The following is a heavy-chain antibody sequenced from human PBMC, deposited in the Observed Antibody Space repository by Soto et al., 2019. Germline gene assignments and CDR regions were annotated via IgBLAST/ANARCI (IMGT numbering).Heavy chain of an antibody. V-gene: IGHV1-69*13. Sequence: SVKVSCKASGGTFSSYAVNWVRQAPGQGLEWMGGIIPIFGTANYAQKFQGRVTITADESTSTAYMELSSLRSEDTAVYYCARESCSGGSCFTLIPASWFDPWGQGTLVTVSS. J-gene: IGHJ5*02. CDR2: IIPIFGTA. CDR3: ARESCSGGSCFTLIPASWFDP. D-gene: IGHD2-15*01. CDR1: GGTFSSYA.